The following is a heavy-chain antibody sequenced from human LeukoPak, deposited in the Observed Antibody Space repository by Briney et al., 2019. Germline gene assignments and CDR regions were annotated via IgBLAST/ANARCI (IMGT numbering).Heavy chain of an antibody. D-gene: IGHD6-6*01. J-gene: IGHJ6*03. CDR3: ARTYSSSSGYYYYMDV. CDR1: GGSISSSNW. CDR2: IYHSGST. Sequence: LSETLSLTCAVSGGSISSSNWWNWVRQPPGKGLEWIGEIYHSGSTTYNPSLKSRVTISVDKSKNQFSLKLTSVTAADTAVYYCARTYSSSSGYYYYMDVWGKGTTVTVSS. V-gene: IGHV4-4*02.